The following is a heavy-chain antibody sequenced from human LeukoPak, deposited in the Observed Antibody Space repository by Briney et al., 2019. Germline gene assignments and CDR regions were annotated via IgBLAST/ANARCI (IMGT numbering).Heavy chain of an antibody. Sequence: GGSLRLSCAASGFTFSNYWMHWVRHAPGKGLVWVSRINSDGSSKNYADSVKGRFTISRDNAKNTLYLQMSSLRAEDTAVYYCASASSHRIAAGGDYWGQGTLVTVSS. CDR3: ASASSHRIAAGGDY. CDR2: INSDGSSK. D-gene: IGHD6-13*01. V-gene: IGHV3-74*01. CDR1: GFTFSNYW. J-gene: IGHJ4*02.